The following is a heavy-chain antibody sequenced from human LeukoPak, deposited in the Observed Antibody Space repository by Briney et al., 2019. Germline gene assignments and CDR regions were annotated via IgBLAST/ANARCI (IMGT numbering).Heavy chain of an antibody. CDR3: ARNILFAFDI. CDR2: IYNDGST. Sequence: GMSLRLSCAASGLTVSSSYMSWVRQAPGRGLEWVSIIYNDGSTYYADSMKGRFTISRDNSKNTLYLQVNSLRAEDTAMYYCARNILFAFDIWGQGTMVTVSS. J-gene: IGHJ3*02. V-gene: IGHV3-53*01. CDR1: GLTVSSSY.